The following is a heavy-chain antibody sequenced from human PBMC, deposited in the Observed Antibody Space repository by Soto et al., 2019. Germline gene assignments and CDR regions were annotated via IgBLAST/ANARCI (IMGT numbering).Heavy chain of an antibody. V-gene: IGHV3-23*01. CDR1: GFTFSSSV. CDR2: ISDSGVST. CDR3: AKKGVAARPPPE. D-gene: IGHD6-6*01. J-gene: IGHJ4*02. Sequence: EVQLLESGGGLVQPGGSLRLSCAASGFTFSSSVMGWVRQAPGKGLEGVSSISDSGVSTYSADSVKGRFSTSRDNSKNSLFLPMNSMRAEDTATYYCAKKGVAARPPPEWGQGALVTVSS.